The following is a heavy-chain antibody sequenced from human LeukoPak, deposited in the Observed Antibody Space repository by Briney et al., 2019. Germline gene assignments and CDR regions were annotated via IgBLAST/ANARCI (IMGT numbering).Heavy chain of an antibody. Sequence: PGGSLRLSCAASGIAFTSFAMSWVRQAPGRGLEWVAVITETGDRAYYADSVRGRFTISRDNSNETLYLQMNSLRAEDTAVYYCAKDIAQGYTYGTIEQDYWGQGTLVTASS. CDR3: AKDIAQGYTYGTIEQDY. CDR2: ITETGDRA. CDR1: GIAFTSFA. J-gene: IGHJ4*02. V-gene: IGHV3-23*01. D-gene: IGHD5-18*01.